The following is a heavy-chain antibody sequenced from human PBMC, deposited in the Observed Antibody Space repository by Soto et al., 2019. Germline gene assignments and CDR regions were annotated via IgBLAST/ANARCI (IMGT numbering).Heavy chain of an antibody. Sequence: EVQLLESGGGLVQPGGSLRLSCAASGFTFDSYAMSWVRQAPGKGLQWVSSISGSGDTTHDAESVKGRFTISRDNSKNTLYRQINSLRAEDTAVYYCAKGYYSGYDLAYFDYWGQGTLVTVSS. V-gene: IGHV3-23*01. CDR2: ISGSGDTT. CDR3: AKGYYSGYDLAYFDY. CDR1: GFTFDSYA. J-gene: IGHJ4*02. D-gene: IGHD5-12*01.